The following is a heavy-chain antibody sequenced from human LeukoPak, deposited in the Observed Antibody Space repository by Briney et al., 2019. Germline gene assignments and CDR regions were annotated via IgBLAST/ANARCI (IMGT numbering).Heavy chain of an antibody. Sequence: SETLSLTCTVSGGSVSSDNNYWIWIRQPPGKGLEWIGYIHHRGSTNYNPSLRSRVTISVDTSKNQFSLRLRSVTAADTAVYYCARDEFRELIGDLGVFDIWGQGTMVIVSS. D-gene: IGHD3-10*01. V-gene: IGHV4-61*01. CDR2: IHHRGST. CDR1: GGSVSSDNNY. CDR3: ARDEFRELIGDLGVFDI. J-gene: IGHJ3*02.